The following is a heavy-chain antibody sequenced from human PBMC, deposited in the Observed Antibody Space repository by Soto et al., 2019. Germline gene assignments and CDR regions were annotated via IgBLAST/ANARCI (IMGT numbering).Heavy chain of an antibody. D-gene: IGHD2-15*01. CDR3: ARGGSCRGGSCYPNLDFYGDYEGFDY. V-gene: IGHV3-21*01. CDR1: GFTFSSYS. CDR2: ISSSSSYI. J-gene: IGHJ4*02. Sequence: GGSLRLSCAASGFTFSSYSMNWVRQAPGKGLEWVSSISSSSSYIYYADSVKGRFTISRDNAKNSLYLQMNSLRAEDTAVYYCARGGSCRGGSCYPNLDFYGDYEGFDYWGQGTLVTVSS.